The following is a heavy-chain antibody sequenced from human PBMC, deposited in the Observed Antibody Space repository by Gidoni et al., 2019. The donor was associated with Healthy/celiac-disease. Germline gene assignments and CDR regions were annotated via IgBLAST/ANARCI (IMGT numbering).Heavy chain of an antibody. V-gene: IGHV4-34*01. Sequence: QVQLQQWGAGLLKPSETLSLTCDVYGGSFSGYYWSWIRQPPGKGLERSGESNHSGSTNYNPSRKSRVTISVESSKNQFSLKLSSVTGADTAVYYCARGRSVGPYYYDSSGYRRGRAIDYWGQGTLVTVSS. J-gene: IGHJ4*02. CDR1: GGSFSGYY. D-gene: IGHD3-22*01. CDR3: ARGRSVGPYYYDSSGYRRGRAIDY. CDR2: SNHSGST.